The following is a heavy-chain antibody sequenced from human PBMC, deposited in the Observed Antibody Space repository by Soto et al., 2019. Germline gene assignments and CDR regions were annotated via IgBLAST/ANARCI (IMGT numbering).Heavy chain of an antibody. CDR2: ISYDGSNK. D-gene: IGHD6-13*01. Sequence: GGSLRLSCAASGFTFSSYGMHWVRQAPGKGLEWVAVISYDGSNKYYADSVKGRFTISRDNSKNTLYLQMNSLRAEDTAVYYCAKGIAALYYYYGMDVWGQGTTVTVS. CDR3: AKGIAALYYYYGMDV. J-gene: IGHJ6*02. V-gene: IGHV3-30*18. CDR1: GFTFSSYG.